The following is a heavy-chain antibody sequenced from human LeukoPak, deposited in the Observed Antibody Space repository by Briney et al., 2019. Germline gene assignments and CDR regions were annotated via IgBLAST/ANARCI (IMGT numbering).Heavy chain of an antibody. CDR3: ARDLVTVTKGFDI. CDR1: ADSFSSHF. Sequence: SETLSLTCAVSADSFSSHFWTWIRQPPGKGLEWIGYISYIGSTNYNPSLKSRVTISIDTSKNQFSLKMSSVTAADTAVYYCARDLVTVTKGFDIWGQGTMVSVSS. D-gene: IGHD4-17*01. J-gene: IGHJ3*02. CDR2: ISYIGST. V-gene: IGHV4-59*11.